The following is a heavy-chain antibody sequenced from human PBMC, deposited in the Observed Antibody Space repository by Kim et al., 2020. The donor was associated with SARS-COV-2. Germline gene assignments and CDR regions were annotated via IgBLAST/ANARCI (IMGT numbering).Heavy chain of an antibody. D-gene: IGHD3-3*01. CDR3: ARLGGYNFWAKIHPHQTHDYYMDV. J-gene: IGHJ6*03. V-gene: IGHV5-51*01. CDR2: IYPGDSDT. Sequence: GESLKISCKGSGYSFTSYWIGWVRQMPGKGLEWMGIIYPGDSDTRYSPSFQGQVTISADKSIRTAYLQWSSLKASDTAMYYCARLGGYNFWAKIHPHQTHDYYMDVWGKGTTVTVSS. CDR1: GYSFTSYW.